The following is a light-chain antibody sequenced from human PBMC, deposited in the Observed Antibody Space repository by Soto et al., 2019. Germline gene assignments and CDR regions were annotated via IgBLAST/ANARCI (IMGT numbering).Light chain of an antibody. CDR1: SSNVGAGYG. CDR2: EDT. CDR3: QSYDTSLTYV. Sequence: QTVLMQPPSVSGAPGQSVTISCTGTSSNVGAGYGVYWYQKLPGTAPKLLILEDTNRPSGLPDRFSASTSGISASLTITGLQAEDEADYYCQSYDTSLTYVFGTGTKLTVL. V-gene: IGLV1-40*01. J-gene: IGLJ1*01.